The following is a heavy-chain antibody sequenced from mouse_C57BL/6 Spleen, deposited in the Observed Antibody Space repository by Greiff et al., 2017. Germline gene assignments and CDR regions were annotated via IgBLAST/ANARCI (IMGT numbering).Heavy chain of an antibody. CDR2: ISDGGSYT. Sequence: EVKLMESGGGLVKPGGSLKLSCAASGFTFSSYAMSWVRQTPEKRLEWVATISDGGSYTYYPDNVKGRFTISRDNAKNNLYLQMSHLKSEDTAMYYCARGVPYFDYWGQGTTLTVSS. CDR3: ARGVPYFDY. J-gene: IGHJ2*01. V-gene: IGHV5-4*03. CDR1: GFTFSSYA. D-gene: IGHD2-14*01.